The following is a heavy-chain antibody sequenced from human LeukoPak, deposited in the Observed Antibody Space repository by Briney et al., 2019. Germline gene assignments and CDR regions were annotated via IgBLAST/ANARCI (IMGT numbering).Heavy chain of an antibody. Sequence: PGGSLRLSCAASGFTFSSYAMSWVRQAPGKGLEWVSAISGSGGRTYYADSVKGRFTISRDNPKNTLYLQMNSLRAEDTAVYYCAKDFPSWYYYMDVSGKGTTVTVSS. CDR2: ISGSGGRT. J-gene: IGHJ6*03. CDR1: GFTFSSYA. V-gene: IGHV3-23*01. CDR3: AKDFPSWYYYMDV.